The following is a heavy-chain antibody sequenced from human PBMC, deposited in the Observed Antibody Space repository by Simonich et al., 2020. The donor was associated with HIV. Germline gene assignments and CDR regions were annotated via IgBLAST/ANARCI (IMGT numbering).Heavy chain of an antibody. CDR1: GGSITRSSYY. CDR2: IYYSGST. J-gene: IGHJ6*03. V-gene: IGHV4-39*01. Sequence: QLQLQESGPGLVKPSETLSLTCTVSGGSITRSSYYWCWIRQPPGKGLEWLARIYYSGSTDYNPSLKRRVTISVDTSKTPLSLNLSSVTAADTAVYYCARQGSSGPYYYYMDLWGTGTKVTVSS. D-gene: IGHD3-22*01. CDR3: ARQGSSGPYYYYMDL.